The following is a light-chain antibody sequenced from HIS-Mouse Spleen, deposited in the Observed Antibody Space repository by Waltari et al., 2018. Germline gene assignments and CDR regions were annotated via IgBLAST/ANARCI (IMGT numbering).Light chain of an antibody. CDR3: CSYAGSSTWV. CDR2: EGS. Sequence: HSALTQPAAVSGSPGQPTTICCTGTSSDVGSYNLVSWYQQHPGKAPKLMIYEGSKRPSGVSNRFSGSKSGNTASLTISGLKAEDEADYYCCSYAGSSTWVFGGGTKLTVL. CDR1: SSDVGSYNL. J-gene: IGLJ3*02. V-gene: IGLV2-23*01.